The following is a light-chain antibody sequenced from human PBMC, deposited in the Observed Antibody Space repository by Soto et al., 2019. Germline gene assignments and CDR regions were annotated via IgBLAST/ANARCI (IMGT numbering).Light chain of an antibody. CDR1: QSVSSSY. J-gene: IGKJ5*01. CDR2: DAS. Sequence: EIVLTQSPGTLSLSPGERATLSCRASQSVSSSYLAWYQQKPGQAPRLLIYDASNRATGIPARFSGSGSGTDFTLTISSLESEDFAVYYWQQRSTWPTTFGQGTRLEIK. CDR3: QQRSTWPTT. V-gene: IGKV3D-20*02.